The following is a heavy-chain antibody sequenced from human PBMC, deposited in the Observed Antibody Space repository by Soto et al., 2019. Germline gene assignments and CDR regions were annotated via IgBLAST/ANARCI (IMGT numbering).Heavy chain of an antibody. Sequence: QVQLQESGPGLVKPSETLSLTCTVSGGSISSYYWSWIRQPPGKGLEWIGYIYYSGSTNYNPSLKSRVTLSVDTSKNQFSLKLSSVTAADTAVYYCAGESELWPITDYWGQGTLVTVSS. CDR2: IYYSGST. J-gene: IGHJ4*02. V-gene: IGHV4-59*01. CDR1: GGSISSYY. CDR3: AGESELWPITDY. D-gene: IGHD5-18*01.